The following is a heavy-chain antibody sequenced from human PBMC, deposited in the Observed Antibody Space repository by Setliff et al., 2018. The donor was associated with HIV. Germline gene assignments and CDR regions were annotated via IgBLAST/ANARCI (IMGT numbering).Heavy chain of an antibody. CDR1: GDSISSGSYF. V-gene: IGHV4-61*09. CDR3: ARGHDNKYYYFYYMDV. D-gene: IGHD3-9*01. Sequence: SETLSLTCTVSGDSISSGSYFWIWIRQPAGKGLEWIGHISTTGSTNYNLSLKSRVIMSVDTSRNQFSLKLSSVTAADTAVYYCARGHDNKYYYFYYMDVWGKGTTVTVSS. J-gene: IGHJ6*03. CDR2: ISTTGST.